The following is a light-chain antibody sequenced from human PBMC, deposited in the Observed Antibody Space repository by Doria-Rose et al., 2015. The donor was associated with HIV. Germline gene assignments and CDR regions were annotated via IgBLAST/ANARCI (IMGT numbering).Light chain of an antibody. J-gene: IGKJ1*01. CDR3: YQYGTSWT. CDR2: DGS. V-gene: IGKV3-20*01. Sequence: TQFPGTLSLSPGERATLSCRASQSFSSTYLAWYQQKPGQAPSLLIYDGSTRATDIPDRFSASGSGTDFTLTINRLEPEDFALYYCYQYGTSWTFGQGTKVEI. CDR1: QSFSSTY.